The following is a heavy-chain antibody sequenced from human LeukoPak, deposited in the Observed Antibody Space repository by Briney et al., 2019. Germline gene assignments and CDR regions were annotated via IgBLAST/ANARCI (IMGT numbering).Heavy chain of an antibody. CDR3: ASMNYDFWSGYYEGQIDY. V-gene: IGHV4-31*03. CDR1: GGSISSGGYY. CDR2: IYYSGST. J-gene: IGHJ4*02. D-gene: IGHD3-3*01. Sequence: PSQTLSLTCTVSGGSISSGGYYWSWIRQHPGKGLEWIGYIYYSGSTNYNPSLKSRVTISVDTSKNQFSLKLSSVTAADTAVYYCASMNYDFWSGYYEGQIDYWGQGTLVTVSS.